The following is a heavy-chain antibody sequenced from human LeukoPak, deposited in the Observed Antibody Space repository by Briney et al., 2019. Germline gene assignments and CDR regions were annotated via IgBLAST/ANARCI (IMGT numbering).Heavy chain of an antibody. CDR3: ARNENSGWGYFDY. CDR1: GFTFSSYA. Sequence: GGSLRLSCAASGFTFSSYAMSWVRQAPGKGLEWVSAISGSNGITFYVGSVKGRFTISRDNSKDTLYLQMNSLRAEDTAVYYCARNENSGWGYFDYWGQGTLVTVSS. D-gene: IGHD5-12*01. CDR2: ISGSNGIT. J-gene: IGHJ4*02. V-gene: IGHV3-23*01.